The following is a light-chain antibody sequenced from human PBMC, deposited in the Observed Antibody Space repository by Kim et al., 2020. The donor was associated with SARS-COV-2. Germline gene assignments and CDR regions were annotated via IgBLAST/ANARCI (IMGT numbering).Light chain of an antibody. CDR2: QDS. CDR3: QAWDSSTAV. Sequence: VSVSPGQTASITCSGDKLGDKYACWYQQKPGQSPVLVIYQDSKRPSGIPERFSGSNSGNTATLTISGTQAMDEADYYCQAWDSSTAVFGTGTKVTVL. J-gene: IGLJ1*01. CDR1: KLGDKY. V-gene: IGLV3-1*01.